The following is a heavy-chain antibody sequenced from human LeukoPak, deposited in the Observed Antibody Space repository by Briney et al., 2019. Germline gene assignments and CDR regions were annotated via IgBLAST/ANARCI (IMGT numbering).Heavy chain of an antibody. D-gene: IGHD6-13*01. CDR3: ARESVTAGGDDAFDI. J-gene: IGHJ3*02. Sequence: SLRLSCTASGVSFSSYEMNWCRQPPAEELQGGSYISSSGSTIYYADSVKGRFTISRDNAKNSLYLQMNSLRVEDTAVYYCARESVTAGGDDAFDIWGQGTMVTVSS. V-gene: IGHV3-48*03. CDR2: ISSSGSTI. CDR1: GVSFSSYE.